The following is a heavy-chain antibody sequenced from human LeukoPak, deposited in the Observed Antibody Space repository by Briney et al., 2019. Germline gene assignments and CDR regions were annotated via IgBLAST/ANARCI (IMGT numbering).Heavy chain of an antibody. J-gene: IGHJ4*02. V-gene: IGHV3-48*01. Sequence: GGSLRLSCAASGFTFSSYSMNWVRQAPGKGLEWVSYISTYSTIYCADSVKGRFTISRDNAKNSLYLQMNSLRAEDTAVYYCARGGDYARFDYWGQGALVTVSS. CDR3: ARGGDYARFDY. CDR1: GFTFSSYS. CDR2: ISTYSTI. D-gene: IGHD4-17*01.